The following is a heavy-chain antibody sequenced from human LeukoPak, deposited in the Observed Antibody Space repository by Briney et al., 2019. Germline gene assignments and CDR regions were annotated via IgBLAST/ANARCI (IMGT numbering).Heavy chain of an antibody. D-gene: IGHD1-26*01. CDR1: GFTFINAW. J-gene: IGHJ3*02. CDR2: ISSSSSYI. CDR3: ARARGAFDI. Sequence: GGSLRLSCAASGFTFINAWMSWVRQAPGKGLEWVSSISSSSSYIYYADSVKGRFTISRDNAKNSLYLQMNSLRAEDTAVYYCARARGAFDIWGQRTMVTVSS. V-gene: IGHV3-21*01.